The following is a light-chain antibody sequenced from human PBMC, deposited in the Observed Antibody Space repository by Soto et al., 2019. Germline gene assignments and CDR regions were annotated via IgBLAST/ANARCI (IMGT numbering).Light chain of an antibody. CDR3: ASWDDSLNGPV. V-gene: IGLV1-44*01. CDR2: TNT. J-gene: IGLJ1*01. Sequence: QSVLTQPPSASGTPGQRVTISCSGSSSNVGGNPVTWYQHVPTTAPKLLIYTNTQRPSGVPDRFSGSKSGTSASLAISGLQSEDEADYYCASWDDSLNGPVFGPGTKLTVL. CDR1: SSNVGGNP.